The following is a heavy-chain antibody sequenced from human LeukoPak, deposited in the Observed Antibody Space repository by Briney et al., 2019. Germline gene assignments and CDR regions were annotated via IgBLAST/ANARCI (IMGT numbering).Heavy chain of an antibody. CDR2: IYYSGST. CDR3: ARRRSVATDY. D-gene: IGHD6-19*01. CDR1: GGXISSSAW. J-gene: IGHJ4*02. V-gene: IGHV4-39*01. Sequence: SETLSLTCAVSGGXISSSAWWSWIRQPPGKGLEWIGSIYYSGSTYYNPSLKSRVTISVDTSKNQFSLKLSSVTAADTAVYYCARRRSVATDYWGQGTLVTVSS.